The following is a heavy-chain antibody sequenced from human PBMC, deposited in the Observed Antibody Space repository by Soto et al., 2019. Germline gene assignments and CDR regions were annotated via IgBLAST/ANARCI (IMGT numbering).Heavy chain of an antibody. V-gene: IGHV3-23*01. D-gene: IGHD5-18*01. CDR1: GFTFSSYA. CDR3: AKDGYSYGSVTQLDY. J-gene: IGHJ4*02. CDR2: ISGSGGST. Sequence: GGSLRLSCAASGFTFSSYAMSWVRQAPGKGLEWVSAISGSGGSTYYADSVKGRFTISRDNSKNTLYLQMNSLRAEDTAVYYCAKDGYSYGSVTQLDYWGQGTLVTVSS.